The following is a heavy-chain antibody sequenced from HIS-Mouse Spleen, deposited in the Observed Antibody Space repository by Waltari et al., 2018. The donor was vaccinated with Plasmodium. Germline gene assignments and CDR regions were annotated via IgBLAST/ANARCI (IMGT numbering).Heavy chain of an antibody. CDR3: ARTTYSSSSAKYYYYGMDV. J-gene: IGHJ6*02. CDR1: GFSLSTSGMC. CDR2: IDWDDAK. D-gene: IGHD6-6*01. V-gene: IGHV2-70*15. Sequence: QVTLRESGPALVKPTQTLTLTCTFSGFSLSTSGMCVTWIRHPPGKALEWLARIDWDDAKYYSTSLKTRLTSSKDTSKNQVVRTMTNMDPVDTATYYCARTTYSSSSAKYYYYGMDVWGQGTTVTVSS.